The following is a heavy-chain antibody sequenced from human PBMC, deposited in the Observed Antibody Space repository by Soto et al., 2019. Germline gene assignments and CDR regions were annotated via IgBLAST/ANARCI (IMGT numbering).Heavy chain of an antibody. Sequence: EVQLVESGGGLVKPGGSLRLSCAASGFTFSSYSMNWVRQAPGKGLAWVSSISSSSSYIYYADSVKGRFTISRDNAESSVYLQMNSLRAEDTAVYYCARDGDYVWGSYRWSAAFDIWGQGTMVTVSS. V-gene: IGHV3-21*01. J-gene: IGHJ3*02. CDR2: ISSSSSYI. CDR1: GFTFSSYS. D-gene: IGHD3-16*02. CDR3: ARDGDYVWGSYRWSAAFDI.